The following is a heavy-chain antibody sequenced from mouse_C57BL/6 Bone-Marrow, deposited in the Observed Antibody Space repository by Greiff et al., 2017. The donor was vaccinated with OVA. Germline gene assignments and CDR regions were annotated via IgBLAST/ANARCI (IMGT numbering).Heavy chain of an antibody. CDR3: ARAYYGRGYFDV. CDR1: GFTFSDFY. J-gene: IGHJ1*03. Sequence: DVKLVESGGGLVQSGRSLRLSCATSGFTFSDFYMEWVRQAPGKGLEWIAASRNKANDYTTEYSASVKGRFIVSRDTSQSILYLQMNALRAEDTAIYYCARAYYGRGYFDVWGTGTTVTVSS. CDR2: SRNKANDYTT. V-gene: IGHV7-1*01. D-gene: IGHD1-1*01.